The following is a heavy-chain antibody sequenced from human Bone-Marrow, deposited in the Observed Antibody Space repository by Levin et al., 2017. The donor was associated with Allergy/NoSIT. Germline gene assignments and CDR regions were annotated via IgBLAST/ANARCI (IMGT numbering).Heavy chain of an antibody. J-gene: IGHJ4*02. V-gene: IGHV3-9*01. D-gene: IGHD6-19*01. Sequence: GGSLRLSCAASGFTFDDYAMHWVRQAPGKGLEWVSGISWNSGSIGYADSVKGRFTISRDNAKNSLYLQMNSLRAEDTALYYCAKDGRAVAGTFGRSVYYFDYWGQGTLVTVSS. CDR1: GFTFDDYA. CDR2: ISWNSGSI. CDR3: AKDGRAVAGTFGRSVYYFDY.